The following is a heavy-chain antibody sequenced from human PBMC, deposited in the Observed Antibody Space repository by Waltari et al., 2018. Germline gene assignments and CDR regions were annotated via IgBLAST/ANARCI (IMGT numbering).Heavy chain of an antibody. CDR3: ARARGKAVAGENYYMDV. Sequence: EVQLVESGGGLVQPGGSLRLSCAASGFSVRSFAMRWGRQAPGKGLEYVSTISSNGGNIYYANSVKGRFTISRDNSKNTLYLQMGSLRSEDMAVYYCARARGKAVAGENYYMDVWGKGTTVTISS. J-gene: IGHJ6*03. CDR1: GFSVRSFA. CDR2: ISSNGGNI. D-gene: IGHD6-19*01. V-gene: IGHV3-64*01.